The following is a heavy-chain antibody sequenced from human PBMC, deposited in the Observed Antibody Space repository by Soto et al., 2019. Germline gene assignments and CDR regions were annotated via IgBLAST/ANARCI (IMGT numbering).Heavy chain of an antibody. V-gene: IGHV3-15*07. D-gene: IGHD6-13*01. Sequence: GGSLRLSCAASGFTFSNAWMNWVRQAPGKGLEWVGRIKSKTDGGTTDYAAPVKGRFTISRDDSKNTLYLQMNSLKTEDTAVYYCTTDPQVSSWYTYYYYGIDVWGQRTTDTGSS. J-gene: IGHJ6*02. CDR2: IKSKTDGGTT. CDR1: GFTFSNAW. CDR3: TTDPQVSSWYTYYYYGIDV.